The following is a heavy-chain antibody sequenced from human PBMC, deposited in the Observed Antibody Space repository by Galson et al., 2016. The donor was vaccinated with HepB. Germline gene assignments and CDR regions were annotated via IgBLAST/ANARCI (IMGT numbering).Heavy chain of an antibody. CDR3: ARDFSWNALDY. D-gene: IGHD1-1*01. J-gene: IGHJ4*02. CDR2: ISPHGNTV. V-gene: IGHV3-7*04. CDR1: GFTYSTSW. Sequence: SLRLSCAASGFTYSTSWMTWVRQAPGKGLEWVANISPHGNTVNYLDSVKGRFTISRDNAKTSLFLQMNSLRAEDTSVYYCARDFSWNALDYWGQGALVTVSS.